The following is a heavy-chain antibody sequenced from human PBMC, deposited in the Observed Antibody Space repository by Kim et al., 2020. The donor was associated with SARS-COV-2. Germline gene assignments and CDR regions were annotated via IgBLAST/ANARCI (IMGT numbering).Heavy chain of an antibody. J-gene: IGHJ4*02. D-gene: IGHD5-12*01. Sequence: SGPTLVNPTQTLTLTCTFSGFSLSTSGMCVSWIRQPPGKALEWLARIDWDDDKYYSTSLKTRLTISKDTSKTQVVVTMTNMDPVDTATYYCARNTPRNGYNSPRFDYWGQGTLVTVSS. V-gene: IGHV2-70*11. CDR3: ARNTPRNGYNSPRFDY. CDR1: GFSLSTSGMC. CDR2: IDWDDDK.